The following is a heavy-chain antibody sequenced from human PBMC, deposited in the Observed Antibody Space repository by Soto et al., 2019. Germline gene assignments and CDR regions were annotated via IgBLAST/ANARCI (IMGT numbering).Heavy chain of an antibody. V-gene: IGHV4-34*01. Sequence: SETLSLTCAVYGGSFSGYYWSWIRQPPGKGLEWIGEINHSGSTNYNPSLKSRVTISVDTSKNQFSLKLSSVTAADTAVYYCARVRGFCSSTSCYPDVYYYMDVWGKGTTVTVSS. J-gene: IGHJ6*03. CDR3: ARVRGFCSSTSCYPDVYYYMDV. CDR1: GGSFSGYY. D-gene: IGHD2-2*01. CDR2: INHSGST.